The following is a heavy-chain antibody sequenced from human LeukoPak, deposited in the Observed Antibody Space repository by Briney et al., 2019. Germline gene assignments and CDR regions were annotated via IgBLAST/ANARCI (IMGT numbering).Heavy chain of an antibody. Sequence: AAVKVSCKASAYTFIRYDINWVGQATGQRPEWMGWMNPNSGHTGYAQTFQGRVTMTRDTSISTAYMELSSLRSEDTPVYYGARERDNWDLDSWGQGTLVTVSS. V-gene: IGHV1-8*01. D-gene: IGHD1-20*01. CDR1: AYTFIRYD. CDR2: MNPNSGHT. J-gene: IGHJ4*02. CDR3: ARERDNWDLDS.